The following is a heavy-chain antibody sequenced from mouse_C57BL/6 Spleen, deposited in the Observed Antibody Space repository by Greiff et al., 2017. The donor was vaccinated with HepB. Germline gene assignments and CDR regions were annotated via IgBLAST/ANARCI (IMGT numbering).Heavy chain of an antibody. CDR2: INPNNGGT. J-gene: IGHJ2*01. Sequence: VQLQQSGPELVKPGASVKISCKASGYTFTDYYMNWVKQSHGKSLEWIGDINPNNGGTSYNQKFKGKATLTVDKSSSTAYMELRSLTSEDSAVYYCARWELFFDYWGQGTTLTVSS. V-gene: IGHV1-26*01. CDR3: ARWELFFDY. D-gene: IGHD4-1*01. CDR1: GYTFTDYY.